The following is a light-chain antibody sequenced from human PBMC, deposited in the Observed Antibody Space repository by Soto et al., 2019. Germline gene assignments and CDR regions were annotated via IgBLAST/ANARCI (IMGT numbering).Light chain of an antibody. J-gene: IGKJ4*01. Sequence: HSLFTVSASIGVRVNITCRASQSISSWLAWYQQKPGKAPKLLIYKTSSLESGVPSRFTGSGSGTEFTLTITSLQPDDFATYYCQQYKSFGGGSIVDI. V-gene: IGKV1-5*03. CDR2: KTS. CDR3: QQYKS. CDR1: QSISSW.